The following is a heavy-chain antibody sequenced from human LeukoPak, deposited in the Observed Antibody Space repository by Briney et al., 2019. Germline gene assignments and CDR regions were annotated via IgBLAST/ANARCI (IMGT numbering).Heavy chain of an antibody. D-gene: IGHD2-2*01. Sequence: ASVKVSRKASGYTFTSYGISWVRQAPGQGLEWMGWISAYNGNTNYAQKLQGRVTMTTDTSTSTAYMELRSLRSDDTAVYYCARDIVVVPAAAFDPWGQGTLVTVSS. CDR3: ARDIVVVPAAAFDP. CDR2: ISAYNGNT. J-gene: IGHJ5*02. CDR1: GYTFTSYG. V-gene: IGHV1-18*01.